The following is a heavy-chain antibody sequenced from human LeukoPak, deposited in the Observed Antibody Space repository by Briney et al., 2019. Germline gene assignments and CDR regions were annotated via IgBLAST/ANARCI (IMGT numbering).Heavy chain of an antibody. CDR3: ARDRGSSRWYSWTISGLFDY. D-gene: IGHD6-13*01. J-gene: IGHJ4*02. V-gene: IGHV3-7*01. CDR1: GFTFSSYW. CDR2: IKQDGSEK. Sequence: GGSLRLSCAASGFTFSSYWMSWVRQAPGKGLEWVANIKQDGSEKYYVDSVKGRFTISRDNAKNSLYLQMNSLRAEDTAVYYCARDRGSSRWYSWTISGLFDYWGQGTLVTVSS.